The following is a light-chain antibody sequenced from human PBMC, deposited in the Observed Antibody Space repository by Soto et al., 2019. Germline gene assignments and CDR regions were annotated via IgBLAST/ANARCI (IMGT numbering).Light chain of an antibody. CDR2: EVS. CDR1: SSDVGGYNY. V-gene: IGLV2-14*01. CDR3: SSYTSSSPFL. J-gene: IGLJ1*01. Sequence: ALTQPASVSGSPGQSITISCTGTSSDVGGYNYVSWYQQHPGKAPKLMIYEVSDRPSGVSNRFSGSKSGNTASLTISGLQAEDEADYYCSSYTSSSPFLFGTGTKVTVL.